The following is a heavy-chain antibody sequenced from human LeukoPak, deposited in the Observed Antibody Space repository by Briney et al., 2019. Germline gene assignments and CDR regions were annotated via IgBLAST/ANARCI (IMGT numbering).Heavy chain of an antibody. CDR3: SRGVGAALKKAAFDI. CDR1: GYGYTSYD. D-gene: IGHD3-16*02. Sequence: ASVKVSCKASGYGYTSYDINWVRQAPGQGLEWIGWMNPKSGNAGYAQRFQGRVTMTRDTSATTAYMELRGLRSDDTATYFCSRGVGAALKKAAFDIWGQGTVVFVPS. CDR2: MNPKSGNA. V-gene: IGHV1-8*01. J-gene: IGHJ3*02.